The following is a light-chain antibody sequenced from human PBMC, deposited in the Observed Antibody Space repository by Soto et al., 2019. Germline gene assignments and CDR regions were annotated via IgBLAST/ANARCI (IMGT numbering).Light chain of an antibody. CDR2: GAS. CDR1: QSLSSSY. Sequence: EIVLTQSPGTLSLSPGERATLSCRASQSLSSSYLAWYQQKPGQAPRLLIYGASSRATGIPDRFSGSGSGTDFTLTISRLEPEDFAVYYCHQYDSWTFVQGAYV. J-gene: IGKJ1*01. V-gene: IGKV3-20*01. CDR3: HQYDSWT.